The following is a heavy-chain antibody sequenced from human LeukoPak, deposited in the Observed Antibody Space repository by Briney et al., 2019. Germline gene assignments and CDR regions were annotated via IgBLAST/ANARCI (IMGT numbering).Heavy chain of an antibody. CDR2: IKEDGSDK. J-gene: IGHJ6*02. V-gene: IGHV3-7*03. CDR3: ARRVAASYIKASGWGYGMDV. D-gene: IGHD6-13*01. CDR1: GFTFNSHW. Sequence: SGGSLRLSCAASGFTFNSHWMSWVRRAPGKGLEWVANIKEDGSDKYYVASVKGRFTISRDNAKNSLYLQMNSLRAEDTAVYYCARRVAASYIKASGWGYGMDVWGRGTTVTV.